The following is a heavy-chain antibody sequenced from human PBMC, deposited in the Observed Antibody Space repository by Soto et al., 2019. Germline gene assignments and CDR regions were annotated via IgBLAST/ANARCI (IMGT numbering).Heavy chain of an antibody. J-gene: IGHJ4*02. CDR2: ISGSGGST. D-gene: IGHD1-26*01. Sequence: PGGSLRLSCAASGFTFSSYGMHWVRQAPGKGLEWVSAISGSGGSTYYADSVKGRFTISRDNSKNTLYLQMNSLRAEDTAVYYCAKDSYSGSYFNYFDYWGQGTLVTVSS. CDR1: GFTFSSYG. V-gene: IGHV3-23*01. CDR3: AKDSYSGSYFNYFDY.